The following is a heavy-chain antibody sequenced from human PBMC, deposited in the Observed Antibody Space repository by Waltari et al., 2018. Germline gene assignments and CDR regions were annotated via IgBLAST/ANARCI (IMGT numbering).Heavy chain of an antibody. CDR1: GYSISSGYY. CDR3: ARRMSYDAFDI. J-gene: IGHJ3*02. V-gene: IGHV4-38-2*01. Sequence: QVQLQESGPGLVKPSETLSLTCAVSGYSISSGYYWGWIRQPPGTGLEWIGSIYHSGSTYPTPSLKNRVTISVDTSKNQFSLKLSSVTAADTAVYYCARRMSYDAFDIWGQGTMVTVSS. CDR2: IYHSGST.